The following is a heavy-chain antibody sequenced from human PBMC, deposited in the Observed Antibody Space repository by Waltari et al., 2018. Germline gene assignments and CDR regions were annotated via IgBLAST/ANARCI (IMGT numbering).Heavy chain of an antibody. CDR1: GFPFSSYT. D-gene: IGHD2-15*01. J-gene: IGHJ3*02. V-gene: IGHV3-21*01. CDR2: ISTSGSYR. Sequence: EVQLVESGGGLVKPGESLSLSCAASGFPFSSYTINWVRQAPGKGLEWVSSISTSGSYRYYADSVKGRFTISRDNAKNSLSLQMTHLRVEDTALYYCARDAEDIVESGAFDIWGQGTVVTVSS. CDR3: ARDAEDIVESGAFDI.